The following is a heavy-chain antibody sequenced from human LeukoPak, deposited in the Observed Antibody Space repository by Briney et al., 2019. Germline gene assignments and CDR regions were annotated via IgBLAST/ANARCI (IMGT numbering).Heavy chain of an antibody. D-gene: IGHD2-2*01. Sequence: GGSLRLSCAASGFTFDDYAMHWVRQAPGKGLEWVSGISWNSGSIGYADSVKGRSTISRDNAKNSLYLQMNSLRAEDTALYYCAKTSWHNRFDPWGQGTLVTVSS. CDR1: GFTFDDYA. V-gene: IGHV3-9*01. J-gene: IGHJ5*02. CDR3: AKTSWHNRFDP. CDR2: ISWNSGSI.